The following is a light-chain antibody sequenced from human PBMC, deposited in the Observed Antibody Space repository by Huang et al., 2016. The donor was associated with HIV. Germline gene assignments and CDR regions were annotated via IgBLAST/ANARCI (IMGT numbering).Light chain of an antibody. CDR1: QGISSW. Sequence: DIQMTQPPSSVSASVGDRVIITCRASQGISSWLARYQQKPGKAPKILMYAASSLQGGVPSRFSGSGSGTYFILTIISLQPEDFATYHCQQAKSFPWTFGQGTKVEIK. CDR2: AAS. J-gene: IGKJ1*01. V-gene: IGKV1-12*01. CDR3: QQAKSFPWT.